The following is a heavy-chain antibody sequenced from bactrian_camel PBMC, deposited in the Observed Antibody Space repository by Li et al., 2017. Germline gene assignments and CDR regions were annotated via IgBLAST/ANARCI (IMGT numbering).Heavy chain of an antibody. CDR1: GFTFSTYP. CDR2: INRDASST. V-gene: IGHV3S31*01. Sequence: DVQLVESGGGLVQPGGSLRLSCAASGFTFSTYPMSWVRQAPGKGLEWVTGINRDASSTSYVATVEGRFTVSRDNAKNTLYLQMNSLKPEDTAVYYCVRDLFNPPATSPAGVYWGQGTQVTVST. D-gene: IGHD4*01. J-gene: IGHJ4*01. CDR3: VRDLFNPPATSPAGVY.